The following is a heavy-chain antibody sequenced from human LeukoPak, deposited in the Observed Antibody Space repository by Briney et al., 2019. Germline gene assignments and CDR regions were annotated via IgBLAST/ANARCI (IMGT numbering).Heavy chain of an antibody. CDR3: ARGRPPPGFYCSSTSCRRVSYYYMDV. V-gene: IGHV4-34*01. CDR1: GGSSSGYY. J-gene: IGHJ6*03. CDR2: INHSGST. D-gene: IGHD2-2*01. Sequence: SETPSLTCAVYGGSSSGYYWSWIRQPPGKGLEWIGEINHSGSTNYNPSLKSRVTISVDTSKNQFSLKLSSVTAADTAVYYCARGRPPPGFYCSSTSCRRVSYYYMDVWGKGTTVTVSS.